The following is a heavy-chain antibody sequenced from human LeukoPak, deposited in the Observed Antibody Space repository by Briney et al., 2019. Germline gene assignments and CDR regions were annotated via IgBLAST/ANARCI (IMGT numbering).Heavy chain of an antibody. CDR2: INPSGGNT. V-gene: IGHV1-46*01. Sequence: ASETVSCTAYGYTLTSYYMHWVRQAPRQGLEWMGIINPSGGNTRYAQKFQGRVTMTRDTSTSTVYMELSSLRSEDTAMYYCARGSSTSCYWCGWFDPWGQGTLVTVPS. CDR1: GYTLTSYY. CDR3: ARGSSTSCYWCGWFDP. D-gene: IGHD2-2*01. J-gene: IGHJ5*02.